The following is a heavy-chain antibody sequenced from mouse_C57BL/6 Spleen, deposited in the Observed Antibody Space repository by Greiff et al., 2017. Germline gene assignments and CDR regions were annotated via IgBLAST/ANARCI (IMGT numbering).Heavy chain of an antibody. D-gene: IGHD1-1*01. CDR3: VTTVVPYAMDY. Sequence: VQLQQPGAELVMPGASVKLSCKASGYTFTSYWMHWVKQRPGQGLEWIGEIDPSDSYTNYNQKFKGKSTLTVDKSSSTAYMQLSSLTSEDSAVYYCVTTVVPYAMDYWGQGTSVTVSS. CDR1: GYTFTSYW. CDR2: IDPSDSYT. V-gene: IGHV1-69*01. J-gene: IGHJ4*01.